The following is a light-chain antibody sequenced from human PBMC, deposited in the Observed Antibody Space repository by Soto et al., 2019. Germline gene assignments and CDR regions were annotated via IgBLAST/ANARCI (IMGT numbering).Light chain of an antibody. J-gene: IGKJ1*01. CDR1: QSVRGY. CDR3: QQYNTWPGT. V-gene: IGKV3-15*01. CDR2: GAS. Sequence: EIVMTQSPATLSVSAGEGATLSCGASQSVRGYLAWYQHKPGQAPRLLIYGASTRATGIPARFSGSGSGTAFSLTISSLQSEDFAVYYCQQYNTWPGTFGQGTKVEIK.